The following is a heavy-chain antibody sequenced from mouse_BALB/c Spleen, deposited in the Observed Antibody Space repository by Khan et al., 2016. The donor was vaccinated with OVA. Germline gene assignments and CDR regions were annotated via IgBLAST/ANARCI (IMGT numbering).Heavy chain of an antibody. CDR1: GFSLTTYG. Sequence: QVQLQQSGPGLVQPSQSLSITCTVSGFSLTTYGVHWVRQSPGKGLEWLGVIWSGGSTDYNAAFISRLSISKDNSTSQLFFKMNSLQANDTAIYYCARNYDYDEGLAYWGQGTLVTVSA. V-gene: IGHV2-2*02. J-gene: IGHJ3*01. D-gene: IGHD2-4*01. CDR3: ARNYDYDEGLAY. CDR2: IWSGGST.